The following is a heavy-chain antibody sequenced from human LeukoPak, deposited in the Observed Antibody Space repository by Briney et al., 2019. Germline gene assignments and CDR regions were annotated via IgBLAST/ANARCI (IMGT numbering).Heavy chain of an antibody. CDR3: ARVGYNSAFDI. Sequence: SETLSLTCTVSGGSISTYYWSWIRQPPGKGLEWIGYIFYSGNTNYNPSLKSRVTISVDTSKNQFSLKLSSVTAADAAVYYCARVGYNSAFDIWGQGTMVTVSS. D-gene: IGHD5-24*01. J-gene: IGHJ3*02. CDR2: IFYSGNT. CDR1: GGSISTYY. V-gene: IGHV4-59*01.